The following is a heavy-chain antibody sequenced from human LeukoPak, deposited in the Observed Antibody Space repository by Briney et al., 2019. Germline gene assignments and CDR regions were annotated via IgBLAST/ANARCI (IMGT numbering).Heavy chain of an antibody. CDR1: GGSFSGYY. CDR2: IYYSGST. J-gene: IGHJ4*02. D-gene: IGHD4-17*01. V-gene: IGHV4-34*01. Sequence: PSETLSLTCAVYGGSFSGYYWSWIRQPPGKGLEWIGSIYYSGSTYYNPSLKSRVTISVDTSKNQFSLKLSSVTAADTAVYYCARHAYGDYVAAVDNWGRGTLVTVSS. CDR3: ARHAYGDYVAAVDN.